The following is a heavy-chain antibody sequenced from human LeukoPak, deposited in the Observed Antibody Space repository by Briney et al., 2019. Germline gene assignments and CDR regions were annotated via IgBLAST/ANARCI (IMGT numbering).Heavy chain of an antibody. D-gene: IGHD3-10*01. CDR2: ISSSSSYT. CDR3: ASGRGFGPVDGMDV. CDR1: GFTFSDYY. J-gene: IGHJ6*04. V-gene: IGHV3-11*06. Sequence: GRSLRLSCAASGFTFSDYYMSWIRQAPGKGLEWVSYISSSSSYTNYADSVKGRFTISRDNAKNSLYLQMNSLRAEDTAVYYCASGRGFGPVDGMDVWGKGTTVTVSS.